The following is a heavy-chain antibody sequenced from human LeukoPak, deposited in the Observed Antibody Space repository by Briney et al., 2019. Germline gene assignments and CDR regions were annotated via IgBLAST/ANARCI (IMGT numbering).Heavy chain of an antibody. Sequence: SETLSLTCTVSGGSISSGSYYWSWIRQPAGKGLEWIGRIYTSGSTNYNPSLKSRVTISGDTSKNQFSLKLSSVTAADTAVYYCTRDRSALDTWGQGTMVTVSS. V-gene: IGHV4-61*02. J-gene: IGHJ3*02. CDR2: IYTSGST. CDR1: GGSISSGSYY. CDR3: TRDRSALDT.